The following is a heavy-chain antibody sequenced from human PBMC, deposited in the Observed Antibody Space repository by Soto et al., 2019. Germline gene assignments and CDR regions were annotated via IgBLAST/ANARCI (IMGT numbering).Heavy chain of an antibody. D-gene: IGHD2-2*01. Sequence: QVQLVQSGAEVKKPGSSVKVSCKASGGTFSSYAISWVRQAPGQGLEWMGGIIPIFGTANYAQKFQGRVTITADESTSTAYMELSSLRSEDTAVYYCARDSGGYCISTSCQYYYYGMDVWGQGTTVTVSS. J-gene: IGHJ6*02. CDR3: ARDSGGYCISTSCQYYYYGMDV. CDR1: GGTFSSYA. CDR2: IIPIFGTA. V-gene: IGHV1-69*12.